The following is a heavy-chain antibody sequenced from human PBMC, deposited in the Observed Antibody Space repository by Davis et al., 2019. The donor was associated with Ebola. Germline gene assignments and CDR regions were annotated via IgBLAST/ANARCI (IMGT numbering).Heavy chain of an antibody. CDR3: VTEQTRLLWHAFDV. J-gene: IGHJ3*01. Sequence: ASVKVSCKVSGYPLTELAIHWVRQAPGKGLEWMGGFDPEDGELIYAQRFQGRVTMTEDTSTDTAYMELSSLKSEDTAVYYCVTEQTRLLWHAFDVWGQGTMVTVSS. CDR2: FDPEDGEL. V-gene: IGHV1-24*01. D-gene: IGHD3-10*01. CDR1: GYPLTELA.